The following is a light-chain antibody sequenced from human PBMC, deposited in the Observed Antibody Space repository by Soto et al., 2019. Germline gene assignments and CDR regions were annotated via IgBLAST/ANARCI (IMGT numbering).Light chain of an antibody. J-gene: IGLJ2*01. CDR1: SSDFGGYKY. V-gene: IGLV2-14*01. CDR3: NSWGV. Sequence: QSALTQPASVSGSPGQSITISCTGTSSDFGGYKYVSWYQHHPGKAPKLLLYEVNNRPSGVSTRFSGSKSGNTASLTISGLQADDEADYYCNSWGVFGGGTQLTVL. CDR2: EVN.